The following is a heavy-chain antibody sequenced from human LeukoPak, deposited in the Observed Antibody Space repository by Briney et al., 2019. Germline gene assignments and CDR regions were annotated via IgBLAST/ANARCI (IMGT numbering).Heavy chain of an antibody. Sequence: GGSLRLSCAASGYTFTSYSMNWVRQAPGQGLEWMGWINPNSGGTNYAQKFQGRVTMTRDTSISTAYMELSRLRSDDTAVYYCARGGGYCSSTSCHYSDYWGQGTLVTVSS. D-gene: IGHD2-2*01. CDR2: INPNSGGT. J-gene: IGHJ4*02. CDR3: ARGGGYCSSTSCHYSDY. V-gene: IGHV1-2*02. CDR1: GYTFTSYS.